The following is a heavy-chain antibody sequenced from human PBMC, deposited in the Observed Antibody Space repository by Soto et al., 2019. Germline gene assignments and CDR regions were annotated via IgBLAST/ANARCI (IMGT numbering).Heavy chain of an antibody. CDR1: GFSFSSYA. CDR2: ITTGGGST. J-gene: IGHJ4*02. D-gene: IGHD5-18*01. V-gene: IGHV3-23*01. CDR3: AKGRGAYSYGLES. Sequence: EVQLLESGGRLVQGGGSLRLSCAASGFSFSSYAMAWVRQAPGKGLEWVSDITTGGGSTNYADSVKGRFTISRDNYRNPLFLQMDSLRAEDTATYFGAKGRGAYSYGLESWGQGTLVTVSS.